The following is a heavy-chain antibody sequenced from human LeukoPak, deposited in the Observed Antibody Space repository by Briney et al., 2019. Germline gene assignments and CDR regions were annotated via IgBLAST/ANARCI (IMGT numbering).Heavy chain of an antibody. CDR3: ARDGYPVIGVTWPDY. CDR1: GYTFSNYY. D-gene: IGHD5-18*01. CDR2: INPGDYST. Sequence: GASVKVSCKASGYTFSNYYMHWVRQAPGQGLEWMGKINPGDYSTNYAQKFQGRVTMTRDTSTSTVYMELSSLRSEDTAVYYCARDGYPVIGVTWPDYWGQGTLVTVSS. V-gene: IGHV1-46*01. J-gene: IGHJ4*02.